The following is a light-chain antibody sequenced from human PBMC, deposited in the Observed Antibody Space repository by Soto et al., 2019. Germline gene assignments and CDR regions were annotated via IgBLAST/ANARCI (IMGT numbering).Light chain of an antibody. V-gene: IGLV1-51*01. CDR2: DNN. Sequence: QPVLTQPPSVSAAPGQKVTISCSGSSSNIGNNYVSWYQQISGTAPKLLIYDNNKRPSGIPDRFSGSKSGSSATLDITGLQTGDEADYYCGAWDLSLSAGVFGGGTKLTVL. CDR1: SSNIGNNY. J-gene: IGLJ2*01. CDR3: GAWDLSLSAGV.